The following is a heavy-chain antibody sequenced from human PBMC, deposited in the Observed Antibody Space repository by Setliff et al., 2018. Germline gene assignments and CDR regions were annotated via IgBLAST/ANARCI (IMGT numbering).Heavy chain of an antibody. CDR3: ARTSTGRYFVL. J-gene: IGHJ2*01. CDR2: VYYSGST. V-gene: IGHV4-38-2*01. CDR1: DFSVSSVYY. D-gene: IGHD2-2*01. Sequence: SETLSLTCAVSDFSVSSVYYWGWIRQPPGKGLEWIANVYYSGSTYYNPSLESRVTMSVDTSKSQFSLNLYSVTAADTAVYYCARTSTGRYFVLWGRGTLVTVSS.